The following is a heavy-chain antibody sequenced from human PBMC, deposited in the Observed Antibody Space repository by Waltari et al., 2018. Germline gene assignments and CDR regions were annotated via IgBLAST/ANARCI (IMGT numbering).Heavy chain of an antibody. J-gene: IGHJ4*02. CDR1: GYTFTSYP. Sequence: QVQLVQSGAEVKKPGASVKVSCKASGYTFTSYPIHWVRQAPGQRIEWMGRINAGNGNTKYSQKFQGRVTITRDTSASTAYMELSSLRSEDTAVYYCASIGPYPGIAVAGHFDYWGQGTLVTVSS. D-gene: IGHD6-19*01. CDR2: INAGNGNT. V-gene: IGHV1-3*01. CDR3: ASIGPYPGIAVAGHFDY.